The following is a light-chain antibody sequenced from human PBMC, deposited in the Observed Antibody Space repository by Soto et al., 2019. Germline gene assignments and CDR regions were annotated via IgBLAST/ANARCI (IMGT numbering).Light chain of an antibody. Sequence: DIQMTQSPSAMSASVGERVTMTCRASRGIRNYSAWFQQKPVKVPKRLIYGASSMPTGIPARFSGSGSGTDFTLTISSLQSEDFATYYCQQANSCPRTFGQGTKVDI. J-gene: IGKJ1*01. CDR1: RGIRNY. CDR3: QQANSCPRT. V-gene: IGKV1-17*03. CDR2: GAS.